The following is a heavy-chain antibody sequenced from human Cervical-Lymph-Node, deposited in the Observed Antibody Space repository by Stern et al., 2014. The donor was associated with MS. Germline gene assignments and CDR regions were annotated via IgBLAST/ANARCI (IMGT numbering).Heavy chain of an antibody. V-gene: IGHV1-69*01. J-gene: IGHJ2*01. D-gene: IGHD4-23*01. Sequence: VQLVESGAEVKAPGSSVKVSCKASGGTFTSYAINWVRQAPGQGLEWMGGIIPMFGTINYAQNFQGRVTITADESTGTAYMELTGLTSEDTAVFYCARDGRGNFFYFDLWGRGTLVTVSS. CDR2: IIPMFGTI. CDR3: ARDGRGNFFYFDL. CDR1: GGTFTSYA.